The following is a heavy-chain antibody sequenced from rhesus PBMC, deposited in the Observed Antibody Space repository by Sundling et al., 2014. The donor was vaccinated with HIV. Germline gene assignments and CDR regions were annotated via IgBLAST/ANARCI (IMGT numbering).Heavy chain of an antibody. V-gene: IGHV4-93*01. CDR2: IYGSGGST. Sequence: QLQLQESGPGLVKPSETLSLTCAVSGGSISSSNWWSWIRQSPRKGLEWIGGIYGSGGSTEHNPSLKSRVTIAKDTSKNQFSLKLSSVTAADTAVYYCARVILAGTLFDYWGQGVLVTVSS. D-gene: IGHD1-1-1*01. CDR3: ARVILAGTLFDY. J-gene: IGHJ4*01. CDR1: GGSISSSNW.